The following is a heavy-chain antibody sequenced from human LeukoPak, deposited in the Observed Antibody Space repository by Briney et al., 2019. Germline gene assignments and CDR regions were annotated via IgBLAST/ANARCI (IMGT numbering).Heavy chain of an antibody. CDR1: GFTFSDSF. CDR2: ISHSGSNL. D-gene: IGHD2/OR15-2a*01. Sequence: GGSLRLSCAASGFTFSDSFMNWIRQAPGKGLEWLSYISHSGSNLDYAESVRGRFTISRDNANHSLYLQINSLRAEDTAVYYCAKLSTFVTIDYWGQGTLVTVSS. CDR3: AKLSTFVTIDY. V-gene: IGHV3-11*01. J-gene: IGHJ4*02.